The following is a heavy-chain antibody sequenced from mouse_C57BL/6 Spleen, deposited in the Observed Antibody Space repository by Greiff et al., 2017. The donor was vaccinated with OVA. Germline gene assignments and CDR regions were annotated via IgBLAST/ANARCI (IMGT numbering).Heavy chain of an antibody. CDR1: GFTFSNYW. J-gene: IGHJ3*01. Sequence: EVKVVESGGGLVQPGGSMKLSCVASGFTFSNYWMNWVRQSPEKGLEWVAQIRLKSDNYATHYAESVKGRFTISRDDSKSSVYLQMNNLRAEDTGIYYCSIYDGYYEGFAYWGQGTLVTVSA. CDR2: IRLKSDNYAT. V-gene: IGHV6-3*01. D-gene: IGHD2-3*01. CDR3: SIYDGYYEGFAY.